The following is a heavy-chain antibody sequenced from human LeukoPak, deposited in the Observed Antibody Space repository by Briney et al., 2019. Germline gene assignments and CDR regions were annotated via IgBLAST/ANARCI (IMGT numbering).Heavy chain of an antibody. D-gene: IGHD1-26*01. CDR2: TYFRSKWYY. V-gene: IGHV6-1*01. CDR3: ARDPVGGSTIFDS. Sequence: SQTLSLTCAISGDSVSSDSAARNWIRQSPSRGLEWLARTYFRSKWYYDYALAVKGRITINPDTSKNQFSLQLNSVTPEDTAVYFCARDPVGGSTIFDSWGQGTLVTVSS. J-gene: IGHJ4*02. CDR1: GDSVSSDSAA.